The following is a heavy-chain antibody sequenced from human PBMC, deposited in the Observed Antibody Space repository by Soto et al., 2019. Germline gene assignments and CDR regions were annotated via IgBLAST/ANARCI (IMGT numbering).Heavy chain of an antibody. CDR2: ISYDGSNK. V-gene: IGHV3-30*18. Sequence: PGGSLGLSCAASVFTFSSYGMHWVRQAPGKGLEWVAVISYDGSNKYYADSVKGRFTISRDNSKNTLYLQMNSLRAEDTAVYCCAKGGHPGYRFGIRDWGQRT. J-gene: IGHJ4*02. CDR1: VFTFSSYG. CDR3: AKGGHPGYRFGIRD. D-gene: IGHD3-9*01.